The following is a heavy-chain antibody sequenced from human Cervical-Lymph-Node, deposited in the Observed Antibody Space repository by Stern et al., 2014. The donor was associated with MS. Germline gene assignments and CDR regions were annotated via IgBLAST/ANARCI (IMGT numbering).Heavy chain of an antibody. J-gene: IGHJ4*02. D-gene: IGHD4-17*01. CDR2: IYPGDYDT. CDR1: GYSFTANW. V-gene: IGHV5-51*01. Sequence: EVQLLQSGAEVKKPGESLKISCKGSGYSFTANWIAWVRQMPGKGLEWRGIIYPGDYDTRYSPSFQGQVTISADKSISTAYLQWSSLKASDTAMYYCARDYGDYAFDYWGQGTLVTVSS. CDR3: ARDYGDYAFDY.